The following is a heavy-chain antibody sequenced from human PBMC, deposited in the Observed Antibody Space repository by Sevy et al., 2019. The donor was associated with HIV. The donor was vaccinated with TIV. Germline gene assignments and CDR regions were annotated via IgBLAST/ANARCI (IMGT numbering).Heavy chain of an antibody. Sequence: ASVKVSCKASGYTFSNYDIAWVRQAPGQGLEWMGWMNSNSGDTGYAQKFQGRVTMTRNTSRSTAYMELSSLRSEDTAVYFCARRRPLRSISSSRPFDYWGQGALVTVSS. D-gene: IGHD6-6*01. CDR1: GYTFSNYD. CDR3: ARRRPLRSISSSRPFDY. CDR2: MNSNSGDT. J-gene: IGHJ4*02. V-gene: IGHV1-8*01.